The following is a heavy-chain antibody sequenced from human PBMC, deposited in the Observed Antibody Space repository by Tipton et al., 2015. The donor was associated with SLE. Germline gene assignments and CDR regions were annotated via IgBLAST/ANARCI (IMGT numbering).Heavy chain of an antibody. Sequence: SLRLSCIVSGFTFSNNWMAWVRQAPGKGLEWVAHIREDGSEKFHVDSVRDRFDISRDNAKNSLYLHMNSLRAEDTAVYYCAKSADSDFWVYYYYMDVWGEGTTVTVSS. CDR1: GFTFSNNW. V-gene: IGHV3-7*01. J-gene: IGHJ6*01. CDR2: IREDGSEK. D-gene: IGHD3-3*01. CDR3: AKSADSDFWVYYYYMDV.